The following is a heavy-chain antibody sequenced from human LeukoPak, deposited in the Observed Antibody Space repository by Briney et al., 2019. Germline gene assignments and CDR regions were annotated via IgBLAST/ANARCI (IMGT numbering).Heavy chain of an antibody. CDR3: ARLSGGGSSNGAFDI. D-gene: IGHD2-15*01. CDR2: IYPGDSDT. J-gene: IGHJ3*02. Sequence: GESLKISCKGSGYSFTSYWIGWVRQMPGKGLEWMGIIYPGDSDTRYSPSFQGQVTISADKSVSTAYLQWSSLKASDTAMYYCARLSGGGSSNGAFDIWGQGTMVTVSS. CDR1: GYSFTSYW. V-gene: IGHV5-51*01.